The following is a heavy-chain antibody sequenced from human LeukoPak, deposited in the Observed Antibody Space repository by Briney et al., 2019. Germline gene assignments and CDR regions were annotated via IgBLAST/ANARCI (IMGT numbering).Heavy chain of an antibody. CDR2: FDPEDGET. CDR3: ATASGDYVEYYFDY. D-gene: IGHD4-17*01. Sequence: ASVKVSRKVSGYTLTELSMHWVRQAPGKGLEWMGGFDPEDGETIYAQKFQGRVTMTEDTSTDTAYMELSSLRSEDTAVYYCATASGDYVEYYFDYWGQGTLVTVSS. J-gene: IGHJ4*02. CDR1: GYTLTELS. V-gene: IGHV1-24*01.